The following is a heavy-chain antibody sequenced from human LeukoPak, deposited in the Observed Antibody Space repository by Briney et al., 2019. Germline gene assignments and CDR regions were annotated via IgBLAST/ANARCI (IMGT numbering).Heavy chain of an antibody. CDR2: ISYDGSNK. J-gene: IGHJ4*02. CDR1: GFTFSSYA. CDR3: ARAIVGDTVDLDY. D-gene: IGHD1-26*01. V-gene: IGHV3-30-3*01. Sequence: GGSLRLSCAASGFTFSSYAMHWVRQAPGKGLEWVAVISYDGSNKYYADSVKGRFTISRDNSKNTLYLQMNSLRAEDTAVYYCARAIVGDTVDLDYWGQGTLVTVSS.